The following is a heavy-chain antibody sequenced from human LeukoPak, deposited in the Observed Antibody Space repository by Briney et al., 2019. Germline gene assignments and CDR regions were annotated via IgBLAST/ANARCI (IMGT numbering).Heavy chain of an antibody. J-gene: IGHJ6*03. CDR2: IYYSGST. Sequence: SETLSLTCTVSAGSISSYYWSWIRQPPGKGLEWIGYIYYSGSTNYNPSLKSRVTISVDTSKNQFSLKLSSVTAADTAVYYCARATVTTLDYYYYMDVWGKGTTVTISS. CDR1: AGSISSYY. CDR3: ARATVTTLDYYYYMDV. D-gene: IGHD4-17*01. V-gene: IGHV4-59*01.